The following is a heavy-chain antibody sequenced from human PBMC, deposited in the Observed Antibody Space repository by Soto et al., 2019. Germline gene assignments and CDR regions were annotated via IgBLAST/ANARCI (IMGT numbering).Heavy chain of an antibody. D-gene: IGHD2-2*01. V-gene: IGHV3-30-3*01. Sequence: QVQLVESGGGVVQPGRSLRLSCAASGFTFSSYAMHWVRQAPGKGLEWVAVISYDGSNKYYADSVKGRFTISRYNSKNTLYLQMNSRRADDTAVYYCAREGIVLVPAAPMTNWFDPWGQGTLVTVSS. CDR2: ISYDGSNK. CDR1: GFTFSSYA. J-gene: IGHJ5*02. CDR3: AREGIVLVPAAPMTNWFDP.